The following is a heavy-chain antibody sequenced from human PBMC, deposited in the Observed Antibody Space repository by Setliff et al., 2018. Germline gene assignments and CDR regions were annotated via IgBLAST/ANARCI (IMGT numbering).Heavy chain of an antibody. CDR3: ARLKYYNSGTYWGNWDYYSNMDV. J-gene: IGHJ6*03. Sequence: SETLSLTCTVSGDSMTGNHWSWIRQSPGKGLEWIEYITHSGSTKYNPSLKSRVAITIVASKKQFSLELSSVTAADTAVYYCARLKYYNSGTYWGNWDYYSNMDVWGKGTTVTSP. CDR2: ITHSGST. D-gene: IGHD3-22*01. V-gene: IGHV4-59*01. CDR1: GDSMTGNH.